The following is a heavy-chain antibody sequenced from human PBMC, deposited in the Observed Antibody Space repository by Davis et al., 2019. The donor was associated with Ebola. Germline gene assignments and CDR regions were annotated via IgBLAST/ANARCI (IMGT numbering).Heavy chain of an antibody. CDR2: INPNSGGT. D-gene: IGHD2-2*01. Sequence: AASVKVSCKASGYTFTGYYMHWVRQAPGQGLEWMGWINPNSGGTNYAQKFQGWVTMTRDTSISTVYMELSRLRSDDTAVYYCARDLRGCSSTSCYGDYGMDVWGQGTTVTVSS. CDR1: GYTFTGYY. V-gene: IGHV1-2*04. CDR3: ARDLRGCSSTSCYGDYGMDV. J-gene: IGHJ6*02.